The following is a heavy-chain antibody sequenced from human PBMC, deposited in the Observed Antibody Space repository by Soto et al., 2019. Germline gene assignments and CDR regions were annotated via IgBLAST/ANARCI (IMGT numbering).Heavy chain of an antibody. V-gene: IGHV4-28*01. CDR1: GYSITSSNW. CDR2: IYYSGTT. Sequence: QVQLQESGPGLVKPSDTLSLTCAVSGYSITSSNWWGWIRQPPGKGLEWIGYIYYSGTTYYNPSLKSRVTMAVDTSKNEFSRKRTSVTAVDTAVYYCARREIQGPIDYWGQGTLVTGSS. D-gene: IGHD1-26*01. J-gene: IGHJ4*02. CDR3: ARREIQGPIDY.